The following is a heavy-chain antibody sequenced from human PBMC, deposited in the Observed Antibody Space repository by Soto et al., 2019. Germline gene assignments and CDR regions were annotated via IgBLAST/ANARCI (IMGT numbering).Heavy chain of an antibody. CDR3: AKDMSLAAAGKFDY. V-gene: IGHV3-9*01. CDR1: GFTFDDYA. CDR2: ISWNSGSI. J-gene: IGHJ4*02. D-gene: IGHD6-13*01. Sequence: PGGSLRLSCAASGFTFDDYAMHWVRQAPGKGLEWVSGISWNSGSIGYADSVKGRFTISRDKAKNSLYMQMNSLRAEDTALYYCAKDMSLAAAGKFDYWGQGNMVTVYS.